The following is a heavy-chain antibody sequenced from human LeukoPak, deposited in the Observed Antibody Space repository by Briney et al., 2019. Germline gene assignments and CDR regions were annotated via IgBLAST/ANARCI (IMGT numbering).Heavy chain of an antibody. CDR1: GFTVSSNY. D-gene: IGHD3-22*01. CDR3: ATDGDRYYFDTRGPY. V-gene: IGHV3-66*01. Sequence: QTGVSLRLSCAASGFTVSSNYMTWVRQAPGRGLEWVSVTYSGGNTYYADSVKGRFTISRDNSKNTLYLEMNSLSAEDTAVYYCATDGDRYYFDTRGPYWGQGTLVTV. J-gene: IGHJ4*02. CDR2: TYSGGNT.